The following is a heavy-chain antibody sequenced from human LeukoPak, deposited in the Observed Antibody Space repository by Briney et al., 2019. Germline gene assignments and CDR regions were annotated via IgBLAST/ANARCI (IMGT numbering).Heavy chain of an antibody. CDR1: GFTFSDYY. CDR2: ISSSGSTI. V-gene: IGHV3-11*04. J-gene: IGHJ4*02. D-gene: IGHD3-22*01. Sequence: GGTLRLPCAASGFTFSDYYMSWIRQAPGEGLEWVSYISSSGSTIYYADSVKGRFTISRDNAKNSLYLQMNSLRAEDTAVYYSAREDYYDSSGYVNWGQGTLVTVSS. CDR3: AREDYYDSSGYVN.